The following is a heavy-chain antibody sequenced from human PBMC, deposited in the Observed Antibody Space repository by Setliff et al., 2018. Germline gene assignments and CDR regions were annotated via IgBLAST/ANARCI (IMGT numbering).Heavy chain of an antibody. Sequence: ASVKVSCKASGYTFTSYGISWVRQAPGQGLEWMGWISAYNGNTKYSQKFQGRVTITRDTSASTAYMELSSLRSEDTAVYYCARSPPTSTYYDFWSGYWYYFDYWGQGTLVTVSS. D-gene: IGHD3-3*01. V-gene: IGHV1-18*01. CDR1: GYTFTSYG. J-gene: IGHJ4*02. CDR2: ISAYNGNT. CDR3: ARSPPTSTYYDFWSGYWYYFDY.